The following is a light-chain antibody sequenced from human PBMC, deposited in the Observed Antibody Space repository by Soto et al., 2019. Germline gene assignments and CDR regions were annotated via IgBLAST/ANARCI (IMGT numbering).Light chain of an antibody. J-gene: IGKJ1*01. CDR2: TAS. CDR1: QGISTY. Sequence: DIQMTQSPSSLSASVGDRLTITCRASQGISTYLNWYQQKPGKAPKLLIYTASTLQSGVPSRFSGSVSETDFTLTISSLQPEDFATYSCQQNSSATWTFGEGTKVESK. CDR3: QQNSSATWT. V-gene: IGKV1-39*01.